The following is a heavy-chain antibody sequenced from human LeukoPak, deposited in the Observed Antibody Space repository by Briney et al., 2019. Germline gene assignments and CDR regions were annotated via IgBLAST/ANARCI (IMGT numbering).Heavy chain of an antibody. CDR1: GGSISSSSYY. J-gene: IGHJ4*02. Sequence: SETLSLTCTVSGGSISSSSYYWGWIRQPPGKGLEWIGSIYYSGSTYYNPSLKSRVTISVDTSKNQFSLKLSSVTAADTAVYYCARERRYYDSSGPRRYFDYWGQGTLVTVSS. D-gene: IGHD3-22*01. CDR3: ARERRYYDSSGPRRYFDY. CDR2: IYYSGST. V-gene: IGHV4-39*07.